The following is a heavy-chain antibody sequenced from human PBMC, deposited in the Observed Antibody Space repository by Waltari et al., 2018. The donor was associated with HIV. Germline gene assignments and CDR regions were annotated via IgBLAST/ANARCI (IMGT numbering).Heavy chain of an antibody. CDR1: GFTFNNVW. CDR3: TTTTYENVDY. J-gene: IGHJ4*02. Sequence: VQLVESGGGLLKPGGSLRLSCAASGFTFNNVWLSWVRQAPGKGLGWVGRIKRKSDGETTDYSAHVKGRFTISRDDSKNTLYLQMSSLKTEDTGVYYCTTTTYENVDYWGQGTLVTVSS. CDR2: IKRKSDGETT. D-gene: IGHD5-12*01. V-gene: IGHV3-15*05.